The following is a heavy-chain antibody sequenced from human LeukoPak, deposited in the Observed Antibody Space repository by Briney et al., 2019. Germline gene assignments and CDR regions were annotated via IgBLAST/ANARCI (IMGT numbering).Heavy chain of an antibody. CDR1: GYTFSGYG. D-gene: IGHD3-22*01. Sequence: ASVKVSCKASGYTFSGYGVTWVRQAPGQGLEWMGWINPNSGGTNYAQKFQGRVTMTRDTAISTAYMELRRLKSDDTAVYYCARVHFYDSSGYSLLNPWGQGTLVTVSS. J-gene: IGHJ4*02. CDR2: INPNSGGT. V-gene: IGHV1-2*02. CDR3: ARVHFYDSSGYSLLNP.